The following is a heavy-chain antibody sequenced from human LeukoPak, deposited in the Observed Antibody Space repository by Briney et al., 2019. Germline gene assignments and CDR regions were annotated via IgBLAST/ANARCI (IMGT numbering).Heavy chain of an antibody. CDR3: ARVTQRGYRAHPDAFDI. V-gene: IGHV4-59*02. Sequence: PSETLSLTCIVSGGSVSSYYWSWIRRPPGKGLEWVGHIFYSGTTTYNPSLKSRVTISIDTSKSQFSLKVSSVTAADTAVYYCARVTQRGYRAHPDAFDIWGQGTMVSVSS. J-gene: IGHJ3*02. CDR1: GGSVSSYY. D-gene: IGHD5-18*01. CDR2: IFYSGTT.